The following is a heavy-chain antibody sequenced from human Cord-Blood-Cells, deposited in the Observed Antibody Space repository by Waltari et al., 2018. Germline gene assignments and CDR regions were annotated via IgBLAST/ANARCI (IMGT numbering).Heavy chain of an antibody. CDR2: ISYDGSNK. J-gene: IGHJ6*02. D-gene: IGHD2-2*01. Sequence: QVQLVESGGGVVQPGRSLRLPCAASGFTFSSYGMHWVRQAPGKGLEWVAVISYDGSNKYYADSVKGRFTISRDNSKNTLYLQMNSLRAEDTAVYYCAKEVYQLLYYYYGMDVWGQGTTVTVSS. CDR1: GFTFSSYG. V-gene: IGHV3-30*18. CDR3: AKEVYQLLYYYYGMDV.